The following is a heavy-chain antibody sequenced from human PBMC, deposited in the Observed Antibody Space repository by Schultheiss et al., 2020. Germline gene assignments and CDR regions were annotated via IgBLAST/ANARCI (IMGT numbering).Heavy chain of an antibody. Sequence: SQTLSLTCAVYGGSFSGYYWSWIRQPPGKGLEWIGEINHSGSTNYNPSLKSRVTISVDTSKNQFSLKLSSVTAADTAVYYCARDPWKGYFDLWGRGTLVTVSS. CDR2: INHSGST. J-gene: IGHJ2*01. V-gene: IGHV4-34*01. CDR1: GGSFSGYY. CDR3: ARDPWKGYFDL. D-gene: IGHD1-1*01.